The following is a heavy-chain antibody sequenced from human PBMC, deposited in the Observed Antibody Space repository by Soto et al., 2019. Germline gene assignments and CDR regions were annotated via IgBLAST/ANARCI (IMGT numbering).Heavy chain of an antibody. V-gene: IGHV2-5*01. D-gene: IGHD2-21*01. Sequence: QVTLKESGPTLVKPTQTLTLTCTFSGFSLTTRGLGVGWLLHPPGTGLQWLSVVHWNDDDHYSPSLKSRLTIIKDYSKNQVVLIITNIDPVDTSTYFCAHRVVNRGLGFWGQGTLVTVSS. CDR2: VHWNDDD. J-gene: IGHJ4*02. CDR1: GFSLTTRGLG. CDR3: AHRVVNRGLGF.